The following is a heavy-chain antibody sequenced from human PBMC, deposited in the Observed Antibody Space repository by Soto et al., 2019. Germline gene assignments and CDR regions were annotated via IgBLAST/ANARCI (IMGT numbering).Heavy chain of an antibody. CDR2: ISGRGGST. J-gene: IGHJ6*02. D-gene: IGHD6-13*01. Sequence: EVQLLESGGGLVQPGGSLRLSCAASGFTFSSYAMSWVRQAPGKGLEWVSAISGRGGSTYYADSVKGRFTISRDNSKNTLYLQMNSLRAEDTAVYYCAKDPPVTDYSSPYGMDVWGQGTTVTVSS. CDR3: AKDPPVTDYSSPYGMDV. CDR1: GFTFSSYA. V-gene: IGHV3-23*01.